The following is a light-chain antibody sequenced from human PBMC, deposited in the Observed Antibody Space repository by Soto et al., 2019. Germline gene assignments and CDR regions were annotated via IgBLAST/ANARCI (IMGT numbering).Light chain of an antibody. CDR2: GAS. J-gene: IGKJ2*01. CDR3: QQYGSSPRT. CDR1: QSVNNNY. V-gene: IGKV3-20*01. Sequence: EIVLTQSPGTLSLSPGERATLSCRTSQSVNNNYLAWYRQNPGQAPRLLIYGASSRAGGIPDRFRGSGSGTDFTLTISRREPEDFAVYYCQQYGSSPRTFGQGTKVEIK.